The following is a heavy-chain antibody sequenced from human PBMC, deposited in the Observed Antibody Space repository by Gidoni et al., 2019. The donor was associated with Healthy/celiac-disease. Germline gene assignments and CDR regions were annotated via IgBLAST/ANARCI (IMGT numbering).Heavy chain of an antibody. CDR2: IYTSGST. CDR3: ARGWFQGNWFDP. CDR1: GGSISSGSYY. Sequence: QVQLQESGPGLVKPSQTLSLTCTVSGGSISSGSYYWSWIRQPAGKGLEWIGRIYTSGSTNYNPSLKSRVTISVDTSKTQFSLKLSSVTAADTAVYYCARGWFQGNWFDPWGQGTLVTVSS. V-gene: IGHV4-61*02. J-gene: IGHJ5*02. D-gene: IGHD3-10*01.